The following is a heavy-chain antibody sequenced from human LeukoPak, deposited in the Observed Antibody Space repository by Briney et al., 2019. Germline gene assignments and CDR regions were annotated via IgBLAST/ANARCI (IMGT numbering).Heavy chain of an antibody. CDR1: GFTFSTYA. CDR2: INHNGGNT. J-gene: IGHJ4*02. V-gene: IGHV3-23*01. D-gene: IGHD1-1*01. CDR3: AKVYVWNEYYFDY. Sequence: GGSLRLSCAASGFTFSTYAMNWVRQAPGKGLEWVSTINHNGGNTYYADSVKGRFTISRDNSKNTLYLQMNSLRAEDTAVYYCAKVYVWNEYYFDYWGQGTLVTVSS.